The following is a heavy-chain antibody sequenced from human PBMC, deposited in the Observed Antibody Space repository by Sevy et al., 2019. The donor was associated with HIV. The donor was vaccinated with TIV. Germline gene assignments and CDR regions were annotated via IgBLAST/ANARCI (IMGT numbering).Heavy chain of an antibody. V-gene: IGHV3-7*01. J-gene: IGHJ6*02. CDR3: ARDLGYYGSGSEYYYYYGMDV. Sequence: GGSLRLSCAASGFTFSSYWMSWVRQAPGKGLEWVANIKQDGSEKYYGDSVKGRFTISRDNAKNSLYLQMNSLRAEDTAVYYCARDLGYYGSGSEYYYYYGMDVWGQGTTVTVSS. CDR1: GFTFSSYW. CDR2: IKQDGSEK. D-gene: IGHD3-10*01.